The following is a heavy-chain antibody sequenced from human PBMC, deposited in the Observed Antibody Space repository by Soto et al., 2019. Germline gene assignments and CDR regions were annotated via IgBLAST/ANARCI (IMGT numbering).Heavy chain of an antibody. Sequence: PSETLSLTCTVSGGSISSYYWSWIRQPAGKGLEWIGRIYTSGSTNYNPSLKSRVTMSVGTSKNQFSLKLSSVTAADTAVYYCARDTIAAAGTESNYYYYGMDVWGQGTTVTVSS. D-gene: IGHD6-13*01. CDR3: ARDTIAAAGTESNYYYYGMDV. V-gene: IGHV4-4*07. CDR1: GGSISSYY. CDR2: IYTSGST. J-gene: IGHJ6*02.